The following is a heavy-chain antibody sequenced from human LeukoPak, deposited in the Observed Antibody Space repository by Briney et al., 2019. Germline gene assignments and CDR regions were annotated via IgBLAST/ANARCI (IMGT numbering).Heavy chain of an antibody. Sequence: ASVKVSCKVSGYTLTELSMHWVRQAPGKGREWMGGFDPEDGETIYAQKFQGRVTMTEDTSTDTAYMELSSLRSEDTAVYYCATDLGYYGSSGYYYKWFDPWGQGTLVTVSS. CDR2: FDPEDGET. CDR3: ATDLGYYGSSGYYYKWFDP. D-gene: IGHD3-22*01. CDR1: GYTLTELS. J-gene: IGHJ5*02. V-gene: IGHV1-24*01.